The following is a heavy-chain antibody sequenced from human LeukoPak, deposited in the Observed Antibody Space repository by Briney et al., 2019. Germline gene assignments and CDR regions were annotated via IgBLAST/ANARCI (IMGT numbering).Heavy chain of an antibody. CDR3: ARALQNYYHLDV. Sequence: SETLSLTCSVSGDSISSHYWSWIRQPPGKGLEWIGFFYDSGSTNYKSSLKSRVTMSVDTFKNQFSLKLSSVTAADTAVYYCARALQNYYHLDVWGTGTTVTVSS. V-gene: IGHV4-59*11. CDR2: FYDSGST. J-gene: IGHJ6*03. CDR1: GDSISSHY. D-gene: IGHD2/OR15-2a*01.